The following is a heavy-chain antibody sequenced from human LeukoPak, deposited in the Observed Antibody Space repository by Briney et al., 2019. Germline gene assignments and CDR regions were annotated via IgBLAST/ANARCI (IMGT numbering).Heavy chain of an antibody. J-gene: IGHJ4*02. CDR1: GFNFRSYE. CDR3: AREIVSAVAGNFDY. V-gene: IGHV3-48*03. Sequence: GGSLRLSYAASGFNFRSYEMNWVRQAPGKGLEWVSYISNTDETRTYADSVKGRFTISRDNAKNSLHLEMNSLRAEDTAVYYCAREIVSAVAGNFDYWGQGTLVTVSS. CDR2: ISNTDETR. D-gene: IGHD6-19*01.